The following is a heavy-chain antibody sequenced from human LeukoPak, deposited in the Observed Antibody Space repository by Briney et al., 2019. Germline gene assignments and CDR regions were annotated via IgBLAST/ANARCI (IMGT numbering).Heavy chain of an antibody. CDR3: ANGAAAGNDY. CDR2: ISYDGSNK. J-gene: IGHJ4*02. V-gene: IGHV3-30*18. CDR1: GFTFSSYG. D-gene: IGHD6-13*01. Sequence: GGSLRLSCAASGFTFSSYGMRWVRQAPGKGLEWVAVISYDGSNKYYADSVKGRFTISRDNSKNTLYLQMNSLRAEDTAVYYCANGAAAGNDYWGQGTLVTVSS.